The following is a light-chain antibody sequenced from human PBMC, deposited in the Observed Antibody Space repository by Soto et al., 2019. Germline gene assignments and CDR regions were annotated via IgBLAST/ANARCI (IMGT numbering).Light chain of an antibody. CDR2: GAS. CDR3: QQYSSDSAWT. Sequence: EIVLTPSPSALSEPPGDRATLYCMASQSVRSNLAWYQQKLGQAPRLLIYGASTRATGIPARFSGSGSGTEFTLTISSLQSEDFAVYYCQQYSSDSAWTVGEGTKV. V-gene: IGKV3-15*01. CDR1: QSVRSN. J-gene: IGKJ1*01.